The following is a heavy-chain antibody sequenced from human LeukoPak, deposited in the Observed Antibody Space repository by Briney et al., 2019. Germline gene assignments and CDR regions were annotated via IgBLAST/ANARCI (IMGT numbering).Heavy chain of an antibody. V-gene: IGHV3-48*02. D-gene: IGHD6-19*01. CDR1: GFTLSSYS. Sequence: GGSLRLSCATSGFTLSSYSMNWVRQAPGKGLEWISYISSGSTTIYYADSVKGRFTISRDNAKNSLYLQMNSLRDEDTAVYYCARDVEQWLVRVYYFDYWGQGTLVTVSP. J-gene: IGHJ4*02. CDR2: ISSGSTTI. CDR3: ARDVEQWLVRVYYFDY.